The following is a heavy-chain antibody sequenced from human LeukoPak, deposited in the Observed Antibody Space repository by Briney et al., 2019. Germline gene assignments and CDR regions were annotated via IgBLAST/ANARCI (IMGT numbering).Heavy chain of an antibody. V-gene: IGHV3-48*04. CDR1: GFTFSSYF. CDR3: ARVPTRGDYRLDY. CDR2: ISSSGSAI. D-gene: IGHD4-17*01. J-gene: IGHJ4*02. Sequence: GGSLRLSCAASGFTFSSYFMNWVRQAPGKGLEWVSYISSSGSAIYYAGSVKGRFTISRDNAKNSLYLQMNSLRAEDTAVYYCARVPTRGDYRLDYWGQGTLVTVSS.